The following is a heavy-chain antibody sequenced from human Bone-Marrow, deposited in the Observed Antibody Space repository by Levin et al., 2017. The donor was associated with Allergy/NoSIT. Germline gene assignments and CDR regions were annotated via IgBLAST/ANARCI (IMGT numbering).Heavy chain of an antibody. Sequence: GESLKISCAASGFTFSSYGMHWVRQAPGKGLEWVAVIWYDGSNKYYADSVKGRFTISRDNSKNTLYLQMNSLRAEDTAVYYCARGAYYYGSGSYRIDYWGQGTLVTVSS. V-gene: IGHV3-33*01. CDR2: IWYDGSNK. CDR1: GFTFSSYG. CDR3: ARGAYYYGSGSYRIDY. D-gene: IGHD3-10*01. J-gene: IGHJ4*02.